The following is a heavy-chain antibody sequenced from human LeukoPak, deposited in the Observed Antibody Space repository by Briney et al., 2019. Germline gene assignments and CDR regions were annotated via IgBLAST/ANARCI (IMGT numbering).Heavy chain of an antibody. CDR2: ISYDGSNK. CDR1: GFTFISYG. D-gene: IGHD5-18*01. V-gene: IGHV3-30*18. CDR3: AKDYRRYLIQLGGYYFDY. J-gene: IGHJ4*02. Sequence: GSLRLSCAASGFTFISYGMHWVRQAPGKGLEWVAVISYDGSNKYYADSVKGRFTISRDNSKNTLYLQMNSLRAEDTAVYYCAKDYRRYLIQLGGYYFDYWGQGTLVTVSS.